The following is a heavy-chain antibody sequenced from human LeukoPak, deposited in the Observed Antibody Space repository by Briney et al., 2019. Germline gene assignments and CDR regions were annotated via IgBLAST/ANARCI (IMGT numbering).Heavy chain of an antibody. Sequence: SETLSLTCTVSGGSISSYYWSWIRQPPGKGLEWIGYIYYSGSTNYNPSLKSRVTISVDTSKNQFSLKLSSVTAADTAIYYCARSYIAASGRDAFDIWGQGTMVTVCS. V-gene: IGHV4-59*01. J-gene: IGHJ3*02. CDR2: IYYSGST. D-gene: IGHD6-13*01. CDR3: ARSYIAASGRDAFDI. CDR1: GGSISSYY.